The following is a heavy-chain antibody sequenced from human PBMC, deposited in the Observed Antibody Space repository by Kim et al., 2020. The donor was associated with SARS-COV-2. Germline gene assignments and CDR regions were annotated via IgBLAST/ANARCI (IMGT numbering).Heavy chain of an antibody. Sequence: SETLSLTCTVSGGSISSSSYYWGWIRQPPGKGLEWIGSIYYSGSTYYNPSLKSRVTISVDTSKNQFSLKLSSVTAADTAVYYCATLNYDILTGYYKYYFDYWGQGTLVTVSS. D-gene: IGHD3-9*01. V-gene: IGHV4-39*01. J-gene: IGHJ4*02. CDR1: GGSISSSSYY. CDR2: IYYSGST. CDR3: ATLNYDILTGYYKYYFDY.